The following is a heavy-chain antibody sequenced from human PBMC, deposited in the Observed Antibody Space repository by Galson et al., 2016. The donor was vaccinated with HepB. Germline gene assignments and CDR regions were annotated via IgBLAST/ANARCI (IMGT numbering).Heavy chain of an antibody. CDR3: AKLSITNIRSGYYGFPNL. D-gene: IGHD3/OR15-3a*01. V-gene: IGHV3-23*01. Sequence: SLRLSCAASGFTFTTYAMSWVRQAPGKGLEWVASISGGDDNSFWADSVKGRFTISRDNSKNTVFLQMYSLRAEDTAVDYCAKLSITNIRSGYYGFPNLWGQGTLVTVSS. CDR2: ISGGDDNS. CDR1: GFTFTTYA. J-gene: IGHJ5*02.